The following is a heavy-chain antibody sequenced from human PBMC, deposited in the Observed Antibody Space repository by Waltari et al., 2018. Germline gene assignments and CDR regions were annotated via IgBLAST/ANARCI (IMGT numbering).Heavy chain of an antibody. CDR3: ARDGRVSWFGDSPNFYYYYGMDV. CDR2: IYHSGST. Sequence: QVQLQESGPGLVKPSGTLSLTCAVSGGSISSSNWWSWVRHPPGRGPDWIGEIYHSGSTNYNPSLKSRVTISVDKSKNQFSLKLSSVTAADTAVYYCARDGRVSWFGDSPNFYYYYGMDVWGQGTTVTVSS. D-gene: IGHD3-10*01. CDR1: GGSISSSNW. J-gene: IGHJ6*02. V-gene: IGHV4-4*02.